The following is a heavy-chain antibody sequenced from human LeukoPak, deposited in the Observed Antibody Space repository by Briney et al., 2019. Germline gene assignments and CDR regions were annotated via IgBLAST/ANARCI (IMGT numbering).Heavy chain of an antibody. V-gene: IGHV4-39*02. J-gene: IGHJ4*02. CDR3: ARDQYDSSGYRVGY. D-gene: IGHD3-22*01. CDR2: IYYSGNT. CDR1: GVSISSSNSY. Sequence: SETLSLTCTVSGVSISSSNSYWGWIRQPPGKGLEWIGSIYYSGNTYYNASLKSQVSISIDTSKNQFSLRLTSVTAADTAVYYCARDQYDSSGYRVGYWGQGTLVTVSS.